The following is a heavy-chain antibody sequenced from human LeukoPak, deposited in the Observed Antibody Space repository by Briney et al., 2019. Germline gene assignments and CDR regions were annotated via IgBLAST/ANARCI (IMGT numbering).Heavy chain of an antibody. CDR1: GGSISTYY. J-gene: IGHJ4*02. D-gene: IGHD1-26*01. V-gene: IGHV4-59*12. Sequence: SETLSLTCTVSGGSISTYYWSWIRQPPGKGLEWIGYIYYSGSINYNPSLKSRVTISVDTSKNQFSLKLSSVTAADTAVYYCAKDQWELSHVTPDYWGQGTLVTVSS. CDR3: AKDQWELSHVTPDY. CDR2: IYYSGSI.